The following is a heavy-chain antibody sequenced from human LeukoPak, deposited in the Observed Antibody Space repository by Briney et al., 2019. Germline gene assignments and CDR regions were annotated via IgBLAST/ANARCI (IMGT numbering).Heavy chain of an antibody. CDR3: AGLRDAAAGTSFDY. Sequence: SETLSLICTVSGGSISSGGYYWSWIRQHPGKGLEWIGYIYYSGSTYYNPSLKSRVTISVDTSKNQFSLKLSSVTAADTAVYYCAGLRDAAAGTSFDYWGQGTLVTVSS. CDR1: GGSISSGGYY. J-gene: IGHJ4*02. V-gene: IGHV4-31*03. D-gene: IGHD6-13*01. CDR2: IYYSGST.